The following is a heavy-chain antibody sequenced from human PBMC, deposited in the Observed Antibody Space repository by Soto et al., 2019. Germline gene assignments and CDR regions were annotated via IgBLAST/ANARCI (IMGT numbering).Heavy chain of an antibody. V-gene: IGHV4-4*07. CDR2: IYSCGSN. Sequence: SETRSLTCTVSGGSISSFYWSWIRQPAGKGLEWIGRIYSCGSNNYNPSLKSRVTMSVDTSKNQFSLRLSSVTAADTAMYYCVLGISRSEYWGKGNQVNVSS. CDR1: GGSISSFY. D-gene: IGHD6-6*01. J-gene: IGHJ4*02. CDR3: VLGISRSEY.